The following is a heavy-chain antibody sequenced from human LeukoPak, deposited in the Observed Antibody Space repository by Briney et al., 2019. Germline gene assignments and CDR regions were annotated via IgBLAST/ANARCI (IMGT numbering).Heavy chain of an antibody. CDR1: GGSISSGGYY. Sequence: PSQTLSLTCTVSGGSISSGGYYWSWIRQHPGKGLEWIGYIYYSGSTYYNPSLKSRVTISVDTSKNQFSLKLSSETAADTAVYYCARDHIVATIRAFDIWGQGTMVTVSS. J-gene: IGHJ3*02. V-gene: IGHV4-31*03. CDR3: ARDHIVATIRAFDI. CDR2: IYYSGST. D-gene: IGHD5-12*01.